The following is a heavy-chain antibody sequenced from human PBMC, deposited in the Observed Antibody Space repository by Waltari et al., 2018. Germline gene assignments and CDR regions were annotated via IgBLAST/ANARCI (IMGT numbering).Heavy chain of an antibody. CDR1: GFTFSSYS. CDR3: ARPSTRFPGYDFDY. J-gene: IGHJ4*02. Sequence: EVQLVESGGGLVQPGGSLRLSCAASGFTFSSYSMNWVRQAPGKGLEWVSYISSSSSTIYYADSVKGRFTISRDNAKNSLYLQMNSLRAEDTAVYYCARPSTRFPGYDFDYWGQGTLVTVSS. CDR2: ISSSSSTI. D-gene: IGHD3-9*01. V-gene: IGHV3-48*04.